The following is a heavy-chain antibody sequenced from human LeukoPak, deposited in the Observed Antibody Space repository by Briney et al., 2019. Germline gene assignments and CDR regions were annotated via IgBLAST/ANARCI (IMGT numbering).Heavy chain of an antibody. J-gene: IGHJ3*02. D-gene: IGHD1-14*01. CDR3: ARVSEKGGAFDI. V-gene: IGHV1-2*06. CDR2: INPNSGGT. Sequence: GASVKVSCKASGYTFTGYYMHWVRQASGQGLEWMGRINPNSGGTNYAQKFQGRVTMTRDTSISTAYMELSRLRSDDTAVYYCARVSEKGGAFDIWGQGTMVTVSS. CDR1: GYTFTGYY.